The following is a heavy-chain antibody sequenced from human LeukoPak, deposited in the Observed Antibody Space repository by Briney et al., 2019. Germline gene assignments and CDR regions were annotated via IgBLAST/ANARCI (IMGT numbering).Heavy chain of an antibody. V-gene: IGHV3-7*01. Sequence: GGSLRLSCAASGFTFSSYWMSWVRQAPGKGLEWVANIKQDGSEKYYVDSVKGRFTISRDNAKNSLYLQMNSLSAEDTAVYYCATSATRYNWFDPWGQGTLVTVSS. J-gene: IGHJ5*02. CDR2: IKQDGSEK. D-gene: IGHD6-25*01. CDR1: GFTFSSYW. CDR3: ATSATRYNWFDP.